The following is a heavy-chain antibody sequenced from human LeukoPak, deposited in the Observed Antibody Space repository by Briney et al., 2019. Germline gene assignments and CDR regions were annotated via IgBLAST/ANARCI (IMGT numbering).Heavy chain of an antibody. V-gene: IGHV4-4*09. Sequence: SETLSLTCTVSGGSISSYYWSWIRQPPGKGLEWIGYIYTSGSTNYNPSLKSRVIISVDTSKNQFSLKLSSVTAADTAVYYCARIAAAGTVYYYYYMDVWGKGTTVTVSS. CDR1: GGSISSYY. CDR2: IYTSGST. CDR3: ARIAAAGTVYYYYYMDV. J-gene: IGHJ6*03. D-gene: IGHD6-13*01.